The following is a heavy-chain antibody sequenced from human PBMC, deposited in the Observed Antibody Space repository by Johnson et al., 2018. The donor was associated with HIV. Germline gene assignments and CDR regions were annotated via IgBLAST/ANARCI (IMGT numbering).Heavy chain of an antibody. CDR3: ARDHSSSWYRGFGGAFDI. V-gene: IGHV3-48*03. D-gene: IGHD6-13*01. J-gene: IGHJ3*02. Sequence: VQLVESGGGLVQPGRSLRLSCAASGFTFDDYAMHWVRQAPGKGLEWVSYISSSGSTIYYADSVKGRFTISRDNAKNSLYLQMNSLRAEDTAVYYCARDHSSSWYRGFGGAFDIWGQGTMVTVSS. CDR2: ISSSGSTI. CDR1: GFTFDDYA.